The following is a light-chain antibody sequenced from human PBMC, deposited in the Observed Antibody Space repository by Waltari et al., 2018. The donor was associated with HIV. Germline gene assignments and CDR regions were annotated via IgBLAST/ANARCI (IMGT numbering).Light chain of an antibody. CDR2: EVS. V-gene: IGLV2-8*01. CDR1: SSAVGGYNY. CDR3: SSYAGSNNLL. J-gene: IGLJ2*01. Sequence: QSALTQPPSASGSPGQSVTISCTGTSSAVGGYNYVSGYQQHPGKAPNLMIYEVSKRPSGVPDRFSGSKSGNTASLTVSGLQAEDEADYYCSSYAGSNNLLFGGGTKLTVL.